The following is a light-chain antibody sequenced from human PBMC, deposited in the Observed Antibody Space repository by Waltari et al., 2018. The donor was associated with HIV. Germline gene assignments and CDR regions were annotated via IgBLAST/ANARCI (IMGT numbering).Light chain of an antibody. V-gene: IGLV3-19*01. Sequence: SSELAQDPAVSVALGQTVRITCQGDSVRSYYASWYQQKPGQAPVLVVYGENNRPSGSPDRCSGYSSGNKASLTIAGAQAEDEADYYCNSRDSSGHWFFGGGTKVTVL. J-gene: IGLJ3*02. CDR1: SVRSYY. CDR2: GEN. CDR3: NSRDSSGHWF.